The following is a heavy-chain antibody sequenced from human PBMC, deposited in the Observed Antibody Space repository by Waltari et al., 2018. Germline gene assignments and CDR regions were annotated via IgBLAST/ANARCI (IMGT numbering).Heavy chain of an antibody. V-gene: IGHV2-5*01. D-gene: IGHD3-16*01. J-gene: IGHJ4*02. CDR3: VYSFLARFDAPETYPFDY. CDR1: GFSLTTTGVG. Sequence: QITLKESGPTLVKPTQTLTLTCPFSGFSLTTTGVGVGWIRQPPGKALEWLALTHWSCDKYYSPSRRNRLTITKDPSNNPVVLTMTNMDPVDLATYYGVYSFLARFDAPETYPFDYWGQGGLVTVSS. CDR2: THWSCDK.